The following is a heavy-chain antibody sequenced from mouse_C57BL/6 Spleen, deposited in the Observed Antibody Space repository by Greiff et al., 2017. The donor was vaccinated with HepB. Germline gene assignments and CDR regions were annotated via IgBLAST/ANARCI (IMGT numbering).Heavy chain of an antibody. CDR1: GYTFTDYY. V-gene: IGHV1-26*01. J-gene: IGHJ3*01. D-gene: IGHD3-2*02. CDR2: INPNNGGT. Sequence: EVQLQQSGPELVKPGASVKISCKASGYTFTDYYMNWVKQSHGKSLEWIGDINPNNGGTSYNQKFKGKATLTVDKSSSTAYMELRSLTSEDSAVDYCARSTAQFAYWGQGTLVTVSA. CDR3: ARSTAQFAY.